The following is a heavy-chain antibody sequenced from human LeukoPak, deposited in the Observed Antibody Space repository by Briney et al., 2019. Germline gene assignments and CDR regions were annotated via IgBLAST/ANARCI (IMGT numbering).Heavy chain of an antibody. CDR3: ARASMRMATAGLVDY. V-gene: IGHV3-11*05. Sequence: GGSLRLSCEASGFIFSDYYMSGIRQAPGKGLEWVSYISSSSSYKNYADSAKGRFTISRDDPKNSLYLQMNSLRAEDPAVYYCARASMRMATAGLVDYWGQRTLVSVSS. D-gene: IGHD5-24*01. CDR2: ISSSSSYK. J-gene: IGHJ4*02. CDR1: GFIFSDYY.